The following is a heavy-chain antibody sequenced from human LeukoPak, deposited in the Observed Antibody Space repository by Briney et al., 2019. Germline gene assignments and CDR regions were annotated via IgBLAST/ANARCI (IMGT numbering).Heavy chain of an antibody. Sequence: SETLSLTCTVSGYSISSGYYWGWIRQPPGKGLEWIGSFYHSGSTYYNPSLKSRVTISVDTSKNQFSLKLSSVTAAGTAVYYCAREDYYDSSGYYLGLSFFDYWGQGTLVTVSS. D-gene: IGHD3-22*01. CDR2: FYHSGST. CDR1: GYSISSGYY. V-gene: IGHV4-38-2*02. CDR3: AREDYYDSSGYYLGLSFFDY. J-gene: IGHJ4*02.